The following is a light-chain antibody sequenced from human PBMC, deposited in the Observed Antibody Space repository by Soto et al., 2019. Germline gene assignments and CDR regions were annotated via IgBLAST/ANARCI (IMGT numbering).Light chain of an antibody. CDR1: QSVRSY. J-gene: IGKJ4*01. CDR3: QQRINWPPLT. CDR2: DAS. Sequence: EIVLTQSPATLSLSPGERATLSCRASQSVRSYLAWYQQKPGQAPRLLIYDASNRATGIPARFSGSGSGTDFTLPSSSLEPEDFAVYYCQQRINWPPLTFGGGTKVEIK. V-gene: IGKV3-11*01.